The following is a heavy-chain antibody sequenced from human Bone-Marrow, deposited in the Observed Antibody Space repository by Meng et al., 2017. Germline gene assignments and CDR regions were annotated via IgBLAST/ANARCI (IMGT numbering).Heavy chain of an antibody. V-gene: IGHV1-2*06. D-gene: IGHD6-13*01. CDR2: IDPKSGDT. CDR3: ARDEDISAAGKLFGDY. CDR1: GYNFPDYR. Sequence: NVSCKPSGYNFPDYRPHWVRRAPGQGLEWMGRIDPKSGDTHYAQRFQGRVTMTGDTSISTAYMELSGLRSDDTAMYYCARDEDISAAGKLFGDYWGQGTLVTVSS. J-gene: IGHJ4*02.